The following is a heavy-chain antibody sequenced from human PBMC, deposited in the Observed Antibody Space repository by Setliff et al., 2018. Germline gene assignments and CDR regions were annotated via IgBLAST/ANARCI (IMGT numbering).Heavy chain of an antibody. V-gene: IGHV3-20*04. D-gene: IGHD4-17*01. CDR3: ARAVVGYGDLYYFDC. J-gene: IGHJ4*02. CDR2: INWSGGSR. Sequence: GSLRLSCGTSGFTFDVSGMSWVRQAPGKGLEWVSGINWSGGSRAYADSVKGRFTISRDNAKNSMYLEMNSLRAEDTAFYYCARAVVGYGDLYYFDCWGQGTLVTVSS. CDR1: GFTFDVSG.